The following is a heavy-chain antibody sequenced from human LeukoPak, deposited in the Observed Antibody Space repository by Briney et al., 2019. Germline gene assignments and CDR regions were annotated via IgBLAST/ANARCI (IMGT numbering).Heavy chain of an antibody. D-gene: IGHD2-2*01. J-gene: IGHJ5*02. CDR3: ARDRYCSSTSCYGNWFDP. V-gene: IGHV4-34*01. Sequence: PSETLSLTCAVYGGSFSGYFWSWIRQPPGKGLEWIGEINHSGSTNYNPSLKSRVTTSVDTSKNQFSLKLSSVTAADTAVYYCARDRYCSSTSCYGNWFDPWDQGTLVTVSS. CDR2: INHSGST. CDR1: GGSFSGYF.